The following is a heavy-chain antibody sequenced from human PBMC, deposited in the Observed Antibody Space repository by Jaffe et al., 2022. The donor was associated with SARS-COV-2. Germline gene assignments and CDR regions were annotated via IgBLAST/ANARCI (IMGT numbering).Heavy chain of an antibody. CDR3: ARVATVTTYYYYGMDV. Sequence: EVQLVESGGGLVQPGGSLRLSCAASGFTFSSYWMSWVRQAPGKGLEWVANIKQDGSEKYYVDSVKGRFTISRDNAKNSLYLQMNSLRAEDTAVYYCARVATVTTYYYYGMDVWGQGTTVTVSS. D-gene: IGHD4-17*01. V-gene: IGHV3-7*01. CDR2: IKQDGSEK. J-gene: IGHJ6*02. CDR1: GFTFSSYW.